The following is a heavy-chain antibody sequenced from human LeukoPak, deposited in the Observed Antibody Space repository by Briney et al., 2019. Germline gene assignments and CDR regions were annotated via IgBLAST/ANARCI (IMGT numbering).Heavy chain of an antibody. D-gene: IGHD3-9*01. CDR2: ISGSGGST. CDR3: AREGHDILTGYYYYGMDV. J-gene: IGHJ6*02. Sequence: VGSLRLSCAASGVTFSSYAMSWVRQAPGKGLEWVSAISGSGGSTYYADSVKGRFTISRDNSKNTLYLQMNSLRAEDTAVYYCAREGHDILTGYYYYGMDVWGQGTTVTVSS. CDR1: GVTFSSYA. V-gene: IGHV3-23*01.